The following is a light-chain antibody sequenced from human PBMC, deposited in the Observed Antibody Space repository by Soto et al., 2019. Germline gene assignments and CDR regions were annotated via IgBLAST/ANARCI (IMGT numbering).Light chain of an antibody. V-gene: IGLV2-14*01. CDR3: SSYTSSSTLV. CDR1: SSDVGDYNY. CDR2: DVS. Sequence: QSALTQPPSVSGSPGQSITISCTGTSSDVGDYNYVSWYQQHPGKAPKVMIYDVSNRPSGVSNRFSGSKSGNTASLTISGLQAEDEADYYCSSYTSSSTLVFGTGTKVTVL. J-gene: IGLJ1*01.